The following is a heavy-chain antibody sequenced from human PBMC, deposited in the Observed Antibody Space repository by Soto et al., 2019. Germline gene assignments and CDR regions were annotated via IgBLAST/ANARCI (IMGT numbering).Heavy chain of an antibody. D-gene: IGHD6-6*01. Sequence: EVQLLESGGGLLQPGGSLRLSCEASGFTFSIYAMTWVRQVPGNGLEWVSHIVGSGGTYYADSVKGRFTISRDNSKNTLYLQMNSLRAEYPAVYYCAKDGGVAARPTYYYGMDVGGQGTTVTVSS. V-gene: IGHV3-23*01. CDR2: IVGSGGT. CDR3: AKDGGVAARPTYYYGMDV. J-gene: IGHJ6*02. CDR1: GFTFSIYA.